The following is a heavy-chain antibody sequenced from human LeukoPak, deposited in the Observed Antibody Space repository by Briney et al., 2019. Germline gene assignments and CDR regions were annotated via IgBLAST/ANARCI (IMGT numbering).Heavy chain of an antibody. J-gene: IGHJ4*02. CDR3: AREVWELTYFES. V-gene: IGHV1-69*13. D-gene: IGHD1-26*01. Sequence: SVKVSCKASGSTFRTSALTWLRQAPGQGLEWMGEIVPIYNKPKYAQNFQGRVTIIADETTSTVYMELSGLRPDDTAVYFCAREVWELTYFESWGQGTLVVVPS. CDR2: IVPIYNKP. CDR1: GSTFRTSA.